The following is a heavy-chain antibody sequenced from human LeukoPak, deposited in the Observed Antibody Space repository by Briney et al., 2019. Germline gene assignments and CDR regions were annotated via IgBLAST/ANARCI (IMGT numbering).Heavy chain of an antibody. CDR1: GGSISSYY. J-gene: IGHJ6*03. D-gene: IGHD3-3*01. Sequence: PSETLSLTCTVSGGSISSYYWSWIRQPPGKGLEWIGYIYYSGSTNYNPSLKSRVTISVDTSKNQFSLKLSSVTAADTAVYYCARAYDFWSGFYYMDVWGKGTTVTVSS. CDR2: IYYSGST. CDR3: ARAYDFWSGFYYMDV. V-gene: IGHV4-59*01.